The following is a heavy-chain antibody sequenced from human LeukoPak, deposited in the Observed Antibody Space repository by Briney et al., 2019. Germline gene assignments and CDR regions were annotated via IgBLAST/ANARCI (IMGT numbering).Heavy chain of an antibody. CDR3: AKDRSSSSSLWYFDL. J-gene: IGHJ2*01. V-gene: IGHV3-43*01. CDR1: GFSFDDT. D-gene: IGHD6-6*01. Sequence: PGGSLRLSCAASGFSFDDTMHWVRQAPGKGLQWVSLITWNDGSTYYADSVKGRFTISRDTSKNSLYLLMNSLRTEDTALYYCAKDRSSSSSLWYFDLWGRGTLVTVSS. CDR2: ITWNDGST.